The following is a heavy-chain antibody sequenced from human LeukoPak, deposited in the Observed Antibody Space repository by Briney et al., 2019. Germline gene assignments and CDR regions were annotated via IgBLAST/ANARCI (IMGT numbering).Heavy chain of an antibody. CDR2: IYTSGST. CDR1: GGSISSGSYY. V-gene: IGHV4-61*02. D-gene: IGHD2-21*01. CDR3: ATQGGCAGDPGFDY. J-gene: IGHJ4*02. Sequence: SQTLSLTCTVSGGSISSGSYYWSWIRQPAGKGLEWIGRIYTSGSTNYNPSLKSRVTISVDTSKNQFSLKLSSVTAADTAVYYCATQGGCAGDPGFDYWGQGTLVTVSS.